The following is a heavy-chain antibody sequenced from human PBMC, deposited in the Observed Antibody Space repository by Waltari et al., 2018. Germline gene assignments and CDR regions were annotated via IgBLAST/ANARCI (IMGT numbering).Heavy chain of an antibody. CDR2: IFWDDDK. CDR3: AHRPWWLRGRVGFDY. J-gene: IGHJ4*02. V-gene: IGHV2-5*02. Sequence: QITLKESGPTLVKPTQTLTLTCTFSGFSLSTSGVGVGWIRQPPGKALEWLALIFWDDDKGYSPHLKNRVTITKDTSKNQVVLTMTNMDPVDTATYYCAHRPWWLRGRVGFDYWGQGTLVTVSS. CDR1: GFSLSTSGVG. D-gene: IGHD5-12*01.